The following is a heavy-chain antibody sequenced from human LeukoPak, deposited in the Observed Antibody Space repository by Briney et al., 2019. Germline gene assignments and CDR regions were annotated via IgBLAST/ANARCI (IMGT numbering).Heavy chain of an antibody. D-gene: IGHD3-3*01. CDR3: ARVYYDFWSGYSIREYYFDY. CDR1: GYTFTSYG. V-gene: IGHV1-18*01. J-gene: IGHJ4*02. Sequence: GASVMVSCKASGYTFTSYGISWVRQAPGQGLEWMGWISAYNGNTNYAQKLQGRVTMTTDTSTSTAYMELRSLRSDDTAVYYCARVYYDFWSGYSIREYYFDYWGQGTLVTVSS. CDR2: ISAYNGNT.